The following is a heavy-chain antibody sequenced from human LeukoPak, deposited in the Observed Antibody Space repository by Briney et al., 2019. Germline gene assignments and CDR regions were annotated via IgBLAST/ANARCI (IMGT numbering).Heavy chain of an antibody. CDR2: MYYSGST. J-gene: IGHJ4*02. V-gene: IGHV4-39*01. CDR3: ARQNTGSFKVLNY. D-gene: IGHD1-26*01. CDR1: GDSISSNSYY. Sequence: SQTLSLTCTVSGDSISSNSYYWGWIRQPPGKGLEWIGSMYYSGSTYYNPSLKSRVTISVDTSKNQFSLKLSSVTAADTAVYYCARQNTGSFKVLNYWGQGTLVTVSS.